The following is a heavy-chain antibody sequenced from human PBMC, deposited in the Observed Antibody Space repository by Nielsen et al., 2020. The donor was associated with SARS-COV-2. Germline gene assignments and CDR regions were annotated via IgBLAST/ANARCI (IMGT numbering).Heavy chain of an antibody. J-gene: IGHJ3*02. D-gene: IGHD3-3*01. CDR1: GFTFSSYD. Sequence: GESLKISCAASGFTFSSYDMHWVRQATGKGLEWVSAIGTAGDTYYPGSVKGRFTISRENAKNSLYLQMNSLRAEDTAVYYCARDFFAGRAFDIWGQGAMVIVSS. V-gene: IGHV3-13*01. CDR2: IGTAGDT. CDR3: ARDFFAGRAFDI.